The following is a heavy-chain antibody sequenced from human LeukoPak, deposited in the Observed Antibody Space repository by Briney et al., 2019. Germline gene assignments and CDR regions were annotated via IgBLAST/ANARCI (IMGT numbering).Heavy chain of an antibody. Sequence: SQTLSLTCAVSGGSISSGGYSWSWIRQPPGKGLEWIGYIYHSGSTYYNPSLKSRVTISVDTSKNQFSLKLSSVTAADTAVYYCARTMSGYYADYWGQGTLVTVSS. J-gene: IGHJ4*02. D-gene: IGHD3-3*01. CDR3: ARTMSGYYADY. CDR2: IYHSGST. CDR1: GGSISSGGYS. V-gene: IGHV4-30-2*01.